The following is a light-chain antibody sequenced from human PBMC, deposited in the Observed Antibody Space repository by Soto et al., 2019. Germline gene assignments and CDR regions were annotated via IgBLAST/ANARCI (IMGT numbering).Light chain of an antibody. V-gene: IGKV1-12*01. CDR3: QQTNTFPHT. CDR2: AAS. CDR1: QGINTH. J-gene: IGKJ2*01. Sequence: DIQMTQSPSSVSASVGDRVTITCRASQGINTHLAWYQQKPGKAPNLLISAASNLQSGVPSRFSGSGSGTDYTLTISSLPPEDFTTYYCQQTNTFPHTFGQGTNLEIK.